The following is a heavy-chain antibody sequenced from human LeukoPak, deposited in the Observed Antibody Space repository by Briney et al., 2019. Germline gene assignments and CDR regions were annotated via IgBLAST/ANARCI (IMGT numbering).Heavy chain of an antibody. CDR1: GGSFSGYY. CDR2: INHSGST. J-gene: IGHJ6*02. Sequence: PSETLSLTCAVYGGSFSGYYWSWIRQPPGKGLEWIGEINHSGSTNYNPSLKSRVTISVDTSKNQFSLKLSSVTAADTAVYYCARGATSRSYYYYYYGMDAWGQGTTVTVSS. CDR3: ARGATSRSYYYYYYGMDA. V-gene: IGHV4-34*01.